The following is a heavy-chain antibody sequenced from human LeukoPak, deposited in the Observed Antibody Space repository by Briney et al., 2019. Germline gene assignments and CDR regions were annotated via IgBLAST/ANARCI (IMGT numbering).Heavy chain of an antibody. V-gene: IGHV4-59*08. D-gene: IGHD4-11*01. Sequence: SETLSLTCTVSGGSFSSYYWSWIRQPPGKGLEWVGCIYYSGSTMYNPSLKSRLTISLDTSKNKFSLKLTSVTAADTAVYYCERRDYRAWFDPWGQGTLVTVSS. CDR3: ERRDYRAWFDP. CDR1: GGSFSSYY. CDR2: IYYSGST. J-gene: IGHJ5*02.